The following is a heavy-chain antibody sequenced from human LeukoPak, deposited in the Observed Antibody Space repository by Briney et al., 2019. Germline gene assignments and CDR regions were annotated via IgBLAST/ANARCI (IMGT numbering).Heavy chain of an antibody. V-gene: IGHV1-69*13. CDR1: GGTFTSYP. CDR3: ARDHDYCSGGSCYRPFDY. D-gene: IGHD2-15*01. J-gene: IGHJ4*02. Sequence: ASVKVSCKASGGTFTSYPISWVRQAPGQGLEWMGIIIPIFGTANYAQKFQGRVTITADESTSTAYMELRSLRSEDTAVYYCARDHDYCSGGSCYRPFDYWGQGTLVTVSS. CDR2: IIPIFGTA.